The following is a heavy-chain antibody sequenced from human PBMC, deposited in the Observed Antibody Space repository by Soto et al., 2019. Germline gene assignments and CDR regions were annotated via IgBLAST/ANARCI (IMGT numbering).Heavy chain of an antibody. CDR3: ARRIVILAADYGMDV. D-gene: IGHD2-15*01. V-gene: IGHV4-59*08. J-gene: IGHJ6*02. CDR1: GGSISSYY. CDR2: IHYSGST. Sequence: ETLSLTCTVSGGSISSYYLTLIRQPPGKRLEWIGYIHYSGSTNYSPSLKSRVTISVDTSKKQFSLKPSSVTAADTAVYYCARRIVILAADYGMDVWGQGTTVTVSS.